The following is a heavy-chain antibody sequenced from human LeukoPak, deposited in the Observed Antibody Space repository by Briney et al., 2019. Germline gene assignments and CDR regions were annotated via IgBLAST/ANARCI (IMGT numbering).Heavy chain of an antibody. J-gene: IGHJ4*02. CDR3: ARAGSGYSFDY. D-gene: IGHD5-18*01. CDR2: LYYSGST. CDR1: GGSFSGYY. Sequence: PSETLSLTCAVYGGSFSGYYWSWIQQPPGKGLEWIGYLYYSGSTNYNPSLKSRVTISVDTSKNQFSLKLSSVTAADTAVYYCARAGSGYSFDYWGQGTLVTVSS. V-gene: IGHV4-59*01.